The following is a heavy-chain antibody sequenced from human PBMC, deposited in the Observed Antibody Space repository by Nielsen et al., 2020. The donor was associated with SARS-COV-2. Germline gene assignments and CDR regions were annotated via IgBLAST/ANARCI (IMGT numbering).Heavy chain of an antibody. J-gene: IGHJ6*02. Sequence: GESRKISCAAAGFTFRNYGMHWVRQAPGKGLEWVAVISYDGSDKYYADSVKGRFTISRDNSKNTLYLHMNSLRAEDTAVYYCVTGGQWLVRHPHGMEVWGQGTTVTVSS. CDR2: ISYDGSDK. D-gene: IGHD6-19*01. CDR3: VTGGQWLVRHPHGMEV. V-gene: IGHV3-30*03. CDR1: GFTFRNYG.